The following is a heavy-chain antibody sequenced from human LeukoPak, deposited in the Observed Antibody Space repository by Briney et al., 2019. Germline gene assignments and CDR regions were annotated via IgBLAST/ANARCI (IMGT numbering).Heavy chain of an antibody. V-gene: IGHV4-61*02. CDR1: GGSISSGSYY. J-gene: IGHJ4*02. CDR3: ARYSGWYGSDY. Sequence: SQTLSLTCTVSGGSISSGSYYWSWIRQPAGKGLEWIGRIYTSGSTNYNPSLKSRVTISVDTSKNQISLKLSSVTAADTAVYYCARYSGWYGSDYWGQGTLVTVSS. D-gene: IGHD6-19*01. CDR2: IYTSGST.